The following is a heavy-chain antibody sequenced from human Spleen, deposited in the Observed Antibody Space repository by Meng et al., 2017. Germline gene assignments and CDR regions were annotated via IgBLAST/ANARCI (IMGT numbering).Heavy chain of an antibody. Sequence: QLQLQESGPGLVKPSQTLSLTCTVSGGSISSGDNYWSWIRQPPGKGLEWIGYTYYSGNTYYNPSLKSRVAMSVDTSKNQFYLRLSSVTAADTAVYYCARGRPYFDYWGQGTLVTVSS. V-gene: IGHV4-30-4*01. J-gene: IGHJ4*02. CDR2: TYYSGNT. CDR3: ARGRPYFDY. CDR1: GGSISSGDNY.